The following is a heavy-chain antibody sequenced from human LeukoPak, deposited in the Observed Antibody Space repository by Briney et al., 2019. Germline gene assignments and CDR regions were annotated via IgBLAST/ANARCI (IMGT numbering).Heavy chain of an antibody. CDR1: GFTFSSYA. CDR3: AKSAGGDETYAFDI. J-gene: IGHJ3*02. V-gene: IGHV3-23*01. CDR2: ISGNGGST. Sequence: GGSLRLSCAASGFTFSSYAMSWVRQAPGKGLEWVSVISGNGGSTHYADSVKGRFTISRDNSKNTLYLQMNSLRAEDTAVYYCAKSAGGDETYAFDIWGQGTMVTVSS. D-gene: IGHD2-21*01.